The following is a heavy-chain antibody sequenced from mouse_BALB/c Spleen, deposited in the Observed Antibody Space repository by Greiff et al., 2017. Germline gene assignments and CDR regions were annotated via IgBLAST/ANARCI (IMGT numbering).Heavy chain of an antibody. CDR1: GYTFSSYW. CDR2: ILPGSGST. Sequence: QVQLQQSGAELMKPGASVKISCKATGYTFSSYWIEWVKQRPGHGLEWIGEILPGSGSTNYNEKFKGKATFTADTSSNTAYMQLSSLTSEDSAVYYCARGDTTVVDYYFDYWGQGTTLTVSS. J-gene: IGHJ2*01. V-gene: IGHV1-9*01. D-gene: IGHD1-1*01. CDR3: ARGDTTVVDYYFDY.